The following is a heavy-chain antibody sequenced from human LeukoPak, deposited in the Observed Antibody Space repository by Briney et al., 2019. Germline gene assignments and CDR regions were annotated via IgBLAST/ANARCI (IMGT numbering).Heavy chain of an antibody. Sequence: AGGSLRLSCAASGFTFSGSAMHWVRQASGKGLEWVGRIRGKANSYATAYAASVKGRFTISGDDSKNTAYLQMNSLKTEDTAVYYCTRTGTTHSWGQGTLVTVSS. CDR2: IRGKANSYAT. D-gene: IGHD1-7*01. J-gene: IGHJ4*02. CDR1: GFTFSGSA. V-gene: IGHV3-73*01. CDR3: TRTGTTHS.